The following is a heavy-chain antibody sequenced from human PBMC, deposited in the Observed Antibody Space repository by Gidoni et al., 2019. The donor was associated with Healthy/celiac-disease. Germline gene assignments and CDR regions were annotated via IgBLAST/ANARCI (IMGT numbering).Heavy chain of an antibody. J-gene: IGHJ6*02. CDR2: INSDGSST. CDR1: GFTFSSYW. CDR3: ARGGYCSGGSCGGMDV. V-gene: IGHV3-74*01. Sequence: EVQLVESGGGLVQPGGSLRLSCAASGFTFSSYWMHWVRQAPGKGLVWVSRINSDGSSTSYADSVKGRFTISRDNAKNTLYLQMNSLRADDTAVYYCARGGYCSGGSCGGMDVWGQGTTVTVSS. D-gene: IGHD2-15*01.